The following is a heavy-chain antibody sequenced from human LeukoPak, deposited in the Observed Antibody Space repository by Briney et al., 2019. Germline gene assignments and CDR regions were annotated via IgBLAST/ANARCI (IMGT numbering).Heavy chain of an antibody. CDR3: ARDAAVAGSFDY. CDR2: IIPILGIA. CDR1: GGTFSSYT. Sequence: SVKVSCKASGGTFSSYTISWVRQAPGQGLEWMGRIIPILGIANYAQKFQGRVTITADKSTSTAYMELSSLRSEDTAVYYCARDAAVAGSFDYWGQGTLVTVSS. J-gene: IGHJ4*02. D-gene: IGHD6-19*01. V-gene: IGHV1-69*04.